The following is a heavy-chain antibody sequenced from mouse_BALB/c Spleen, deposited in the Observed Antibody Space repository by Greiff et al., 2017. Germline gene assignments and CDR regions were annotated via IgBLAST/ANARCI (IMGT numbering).Heavy chain of an antibody. V-gene: IGHV1S29*02. CDR1: GYTFTDYN. J-gene: IGHJ2*01. CDR3: ARLGSLYYFDY. Sequence: EVHLVESGPELVKPGASVKISCKASGYTFTDYNMHWVKQSHGKSLEWIGYIYPYNGGTGYNQKFKSKATLTVDNSSSTAYMELRSLTSEDSAVYYCARLGSLYYFDYWGQGTTLTVSS. CDR2: IYPYNGGT. D-gene: IGHD4-1*01.